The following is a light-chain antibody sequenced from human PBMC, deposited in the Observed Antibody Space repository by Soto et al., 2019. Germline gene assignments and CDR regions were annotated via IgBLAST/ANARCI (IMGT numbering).Light chain of an antibody. V-gene: IGLV2-14*01. CDR1: SSDVGGYKF. Sequence: QSVLTQPASVSGSPGQSITISCTGTSSDVGGYKFVSWYQQHPGKAPKFLIYDVNVRPSGVSDRFSGSKSGNTASLTISGLPAEDEADYYCCSYTSGSRYVFGTGTKVTVL. J-gene: IGLJ1*01. CDR3: CSYTSGSRYV. CDR2: DVN.